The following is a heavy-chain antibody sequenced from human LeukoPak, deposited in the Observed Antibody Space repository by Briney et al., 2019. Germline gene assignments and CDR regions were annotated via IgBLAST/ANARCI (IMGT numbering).Heavy chain of an antibody. Sequence: ASVKVSCTASGYXFTGYYMHWVRQAPGQGLEWMGWINPNSVDTNYAQKFQGRDTMTRDTSISTAYMELSRLTSDDTAVFYCARGRLGSGSQYDAFDIWGQGTMVTVSS. J-gene: IGHJ3*02. V-gene: IGHV1-2*02. CDR3: ARGRLGSGSQYDAFDI. CDR2: INPNSVDT. D-gene: IGHD3-10*01. CDR1: GYXFTGYY.